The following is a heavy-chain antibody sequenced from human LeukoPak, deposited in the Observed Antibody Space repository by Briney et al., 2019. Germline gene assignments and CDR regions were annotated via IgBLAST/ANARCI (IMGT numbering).Heavy chain of an antibody. D-gene: IGHD2-2*01. Sequence: NPSETLSLTCAVYGGSFSGYYWSWIRQPPGKGLEWIGEINHSGSTNYNPSLKSRVTISVDTSKNQFSPKLSSVTAADTAVYYCAREVVPAAIDYWGQGTLVTVSS. CDR2: INHSGST. V-gene: IGHV4-34*01. CDR3: AREVVPAAIDY. J-gene: IGHJ4*02. CDR1: GGSFSGYY.